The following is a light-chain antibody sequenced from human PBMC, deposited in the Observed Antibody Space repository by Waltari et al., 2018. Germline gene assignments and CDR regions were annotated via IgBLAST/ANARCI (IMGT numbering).Light chain of an antibody. CDR1: QTIISW. CDR2: KAS. CDR3: QQYSNYPET. Sequence: DIQMTQSPSTLSASVGDRVTITCRASQTIISWLAWYQQKPGKAPKLLIYKASSLQSGVPSRFSGSGSGTEVTLTISSLQPDDFATEYCQQYSNYPETFGPGTKLDVK. J-gene: IGKJ3*01. V-gene: IGKV1-5*03.